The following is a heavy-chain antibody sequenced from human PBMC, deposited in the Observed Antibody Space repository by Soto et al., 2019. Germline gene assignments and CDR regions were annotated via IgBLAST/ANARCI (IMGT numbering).Heavy chain of an antibody. D-gene: IGHD3-10*01. Sequence: QVQLVQSGAEVKKPGSSVKVSCKASGGTFSSYTISWVRQAPGQGLEWMGRIIPILGIANYAQKFQGRVTITADKSTSTAYMELSSLRSEDTAVYYCASTSNPRGFGELLSEPNWFDPWGQGTLVTVSS. V-gene: IGHV1-69*02. J-gene: IGHJ5*02. CDR2: IIPILGIA. CDR3: ASTSNPRGFGELLSEPNWFDP. CDR1: GGTFSSYT.